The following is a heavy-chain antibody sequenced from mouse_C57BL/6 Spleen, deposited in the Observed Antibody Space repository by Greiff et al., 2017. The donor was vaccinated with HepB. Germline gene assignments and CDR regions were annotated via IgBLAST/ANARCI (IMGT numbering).Heavy chain of an antibody. Sequence: VQLQQSGPELVKPGASVKISCKASGYAFSSSWMNWVKQRPGKGLEWIGRIYPGDGDTNYNGKFKGKATLTADKSSSTAYMQLSSLTSEDSAVYFCARWNYGRGDWYFDVWGTGTTVTVSS. CDR3: ARWNYGRGDWYFDV. V-gene: IGHV1-82*01. J-gene: IGHJ1*03. D-gene: IGHD1-1*01. CDR2: IYPGDGDT. CDR1: GYAFSSSW.